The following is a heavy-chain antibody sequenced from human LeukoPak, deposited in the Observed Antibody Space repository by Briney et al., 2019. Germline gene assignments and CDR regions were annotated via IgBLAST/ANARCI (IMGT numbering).Heavy chain of an antibody. V-gene: IGHV1-69*05. Sequence: ASVKVTCKASGGTFSGYAISWVRQAPGQGLEWMGGIIPIFGTANYAQKFQGRVTITTDESTSTAYMELSSLRSEDTAVYYCARLTTGTRDYWGQGTLVTVSS. CDR1: GGTFSGYA. D-gene: IGHD1-7*01. CDR2: IIPIFGTA. CDR3: ARLTTGTRDY. J-gene: IGHJ4*02.